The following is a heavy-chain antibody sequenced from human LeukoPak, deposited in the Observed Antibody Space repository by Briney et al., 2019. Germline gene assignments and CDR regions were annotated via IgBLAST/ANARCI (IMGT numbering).Heavy chain of an antibody. CDR3: ARRVSRGWALYYFDY. Sequence: SETLSLTCTVSGGSVSSGSYYWSWIRQPPGKGLEWIGYIYYSGSTNYNPSLKSRVTISVDTSKNQFSLKLSSVTAADTAVYYCARRVSRGWALYYFDYWGQGTLVTVSS. CDR1: GGSVSSGSYY. J-gene: IGHJ4*02. V-gene: IGHV4-61*01. CDR2: IYYSGST. D-gene: IGHD5/OR15-5a*01.